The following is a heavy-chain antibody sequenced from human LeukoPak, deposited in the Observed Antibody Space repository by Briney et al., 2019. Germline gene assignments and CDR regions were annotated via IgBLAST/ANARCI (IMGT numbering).Heavy chain of an antibody. D-gene: IGHD3-16*02. CDR1: GFTFSSYE. Sequence: GGSLRLSCAASGFTFSSYEMNWVRKAPGKGLEWVAFIRNDGAKKYYADSVKGRFTISRDNSKNTLYLQMNSLRGEDTAVYYCAKDYPSVTASLYYQYYCIDVWGKGTTVTISS. CDR3: AKDYPSVTASLYYQYYCIDV. V-gene: IGHV3-30*02. J-gene: IGHJ6*03. CDR2: IRNDGAKK.